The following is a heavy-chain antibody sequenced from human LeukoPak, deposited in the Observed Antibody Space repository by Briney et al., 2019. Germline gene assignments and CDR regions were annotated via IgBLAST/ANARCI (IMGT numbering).Heavy chain of an antibody. CDR1: GFTFSSYS. V-gene: IGHV3-21*01. CDR3: ARTKEMASISYFDS. J-gene: IGHJ4*02. CDR2: ISSSSRYI. Sequence: GGSLRLSCAASGFTFSSYSINWVRQAPGKGLEWVSSISSSSRYIYYADSVKGRFTISRDNAKNPLYLQMNSLRAEDTAVYYCARTKEMASISYFDSWGQGTLVTVSS. D-gene: IGHD5-24*01.